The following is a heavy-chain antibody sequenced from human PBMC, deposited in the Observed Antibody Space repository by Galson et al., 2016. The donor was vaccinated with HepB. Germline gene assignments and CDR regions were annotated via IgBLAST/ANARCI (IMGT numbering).Heavy chain of an antibody. CDR1: GGSFSGAY. J-gene: IGHJ3*02. CDR3: ARMRAFDI. Sequence: SETLSLTCAVYGGSFSGAYWNWIRQSADKGLEWIGDMTHSGSTNYNPSLESRVTISVDTSKNQFSLKLISVTAADTAVYYCARMRAFDIWSQGTMVTVSS. V-gene: IGHV4-34*01. CDR2: MTHSGST.